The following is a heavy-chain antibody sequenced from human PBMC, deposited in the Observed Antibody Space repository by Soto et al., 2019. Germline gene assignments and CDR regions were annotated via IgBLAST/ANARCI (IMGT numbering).Heavy chain of an antibody. V-gene: IGHV3-21*01. D-gene: IGHD6-19*01. J-gene: IGHJ6*02. CDR2: ISSSSSYI. Sequence: GRSLRLSCAASGFTFSSYSMNWVRQAPRKGLEWVSSISSSSSYIYYADSVKGRFTISRDNAKNSLYLQMNSLRAEDTAVYYCARAGIAVAGIFYYYYGMVVWGQAPTVTVS. CDR3: ARAGIAVAGIFYYYYGMVV. CDR1: GFTFSSYS.